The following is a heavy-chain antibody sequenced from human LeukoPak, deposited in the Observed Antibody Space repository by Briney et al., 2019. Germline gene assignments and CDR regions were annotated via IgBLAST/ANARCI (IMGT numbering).Heavy chain of an antibody. V-gene: IGHV3-33*06. Sequence: PGRSLRLSCXASGFTFSSYGMHWVRQAPGKGLEWVAVIWYDGSNKYYADSVKGRFTISRDNSKNTLYLQMNSLRAEDTAVYYCAKGYSSSSYDAFEIWGQGTMVTVSS. CDR3: AKGYSSSSYDAFEI. D-gene: IGHD6-6*01. CDR1: GFTFSSYG. CDR2: IWYDGSNK. J-gene: IGHJ3*02.